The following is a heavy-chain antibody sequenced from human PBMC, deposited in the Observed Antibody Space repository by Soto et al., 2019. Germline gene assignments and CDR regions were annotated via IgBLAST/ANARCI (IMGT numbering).Heavy chain of an antibody. D-gene: IGHD5-18*01. CDR3: ARERSGYSYGDY. Sequence: QVQLVQSGAEVKKPGASVKVSCKASGYTFTSYGITWVRQAPGQGLEWMGWVNIYEGSTNYAQKFQGRVSTATDTSTSTVYLELRSLRSDDTAIYYCARERSGYSYGDYWGQGTLVTVSS. CDR1: GYTFTSYG. CDR2: VNIYEGST. J-gene: IGHJ4*02. V-gene: IGHV1-18*01.